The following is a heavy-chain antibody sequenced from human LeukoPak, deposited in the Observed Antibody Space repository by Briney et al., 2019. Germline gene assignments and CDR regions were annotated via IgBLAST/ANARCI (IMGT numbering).Heavy chain of an antibody. Sequence: GGSLRLSCAASGFTFSSYGMHWVRQAPGKGLEWVAVISYDGSNKCYADSVKGRFTISRDNSKNTLYLQMNSLRAEDTAVYYCATRGGYAYLDYWGQGTLVTVSS. D-gene: IGHD5-12*01. CDR2: ISYDGSNK. CDR1: GFTFSSYG. CDR3: ATRGGYAYLDY. J-gene: IGHJ4*02. V-gene: IGHV3-30*03.